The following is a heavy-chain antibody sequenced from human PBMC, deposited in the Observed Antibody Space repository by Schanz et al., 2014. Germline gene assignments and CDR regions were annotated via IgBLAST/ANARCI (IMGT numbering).Heavy chain of an antibody. CDR3: ARDPNTSAWLPYFDT. Sequence: EVQLLESGGGLVQPGGSLRLSCAASGFTFSIYGMSWVRQAPGKGLEWVSGIGGSGDSTHYADSVKGRFIISRDNSKNTLYLQVNSLRAEDTAVYYCARDPNTSAWLPYFDTWGQGTLVTVSS. J-gene: IGHJ4*02. CDR2: IGGSGDST. CDR1: GFTFSIYG. D-gene: IGHD6-19*01. V-gene: IGHV3-23*01.